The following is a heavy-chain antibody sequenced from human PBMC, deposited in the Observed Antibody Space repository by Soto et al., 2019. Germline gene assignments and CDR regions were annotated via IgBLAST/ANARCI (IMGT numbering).Heavy chain of an antibody. Sequence: ASVKVSCKASGYTFTGYYMHWVRQAPGQGLEWMGWINPNSGGTNYAQKFQGWVTMTRDTSISTAYMELSRLRSDDTAVYYCARAPSGAQWLVKLDYWGQGTLVTVAS. CDR2: INPNSGGT. J-gene: IGHJ4*02. CDR3: ARAPSGAQWLVKLDY. D-gene: IGHD6-19*01. CDR1: GYTFTGYY. V-gene: IGHV1-2*04.